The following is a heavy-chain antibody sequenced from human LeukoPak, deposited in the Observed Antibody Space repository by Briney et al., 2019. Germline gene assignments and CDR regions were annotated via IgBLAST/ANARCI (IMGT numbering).Heavy chain of an antibody. CDR3: ARGTYYYEF. V-gene: IGHV3-7*04. CDR2: MNQFGTEI. D-gene: IGHD3/OR15-3a*01. J-gene: IGHJ4*02. Sequence: PGGSLRLSCAASKFTFSDYWMTWVRQAPGTGPEWVGYMNQFGTEIKYLDSVKGRFTISRDNAKNSLYLWMTSLRADDTAVYYCARGTYYYEFWGQGTLVTVAS. CDR1: KFTFSDYW.